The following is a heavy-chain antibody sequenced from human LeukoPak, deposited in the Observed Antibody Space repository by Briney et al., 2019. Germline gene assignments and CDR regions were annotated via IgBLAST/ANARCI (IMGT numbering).Heavy chain of an antibody. D-gene: IGHD4/OR15-4a*01. CDR3: ARIYGDGYPLDS. V-gene: IGHV3-53*01. CDR2: LHRSDST. CDR1: GFPVSSNY. Sequence: GGSLRLSCAASGFPVSSNYMSWVRQAPGKGLEWVSVLHRSDSTYYTDSLKGRLTISRDNSKNTLYLQMTSLRAEDTAVYYCARIYGDGYPLDSWGQGTLVTVSS. J-gene: IGHJ4*02.